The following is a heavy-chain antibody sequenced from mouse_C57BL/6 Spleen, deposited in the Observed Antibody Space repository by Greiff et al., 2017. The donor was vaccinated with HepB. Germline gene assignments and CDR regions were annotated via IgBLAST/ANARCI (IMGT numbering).Heavy chain of an antibody. V-gene: IGHV2-2*01. CDR1: GFSLTSYG. CDR3: ARNHGTSGNYFDY. CDR2: IWSGGST. Sequence: VKLVESGPGLVQPSQSLSITCTVSGFSLTSYGVHWVRQSPGKGLEWLGVIWSGGSTDYNAAFISRLSISKDNSKSQVFFKMNSLQADDTAIYYCARNHGTSGNYFDYWGQGTTLTVSS. D-gene: IGHD4-1*01. J-gene: IGHJ2*01.